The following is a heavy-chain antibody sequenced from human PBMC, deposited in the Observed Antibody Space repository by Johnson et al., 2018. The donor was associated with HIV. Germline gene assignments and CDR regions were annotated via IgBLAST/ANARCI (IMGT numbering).Heavy chain of an antibody. D-gene: IGHD2/OR15-2a*01. CDR3: AKDVLFQFV. CDR2: IRFDGSSK. J-gene: IGHJ3*01. V-gene: IGHV3-30*02. Sequence: QVQLVESGGGLVQPGGSLRLSCAASGFTFSSYWMSWVRQAPGNGLEWVAFIRFDGSSKYYADSVKGRFTISRDNSKNTLYLQMNSLRAEDTAVYYCAKDVLFQFVGGQGTMVTVSS. CDR1: GFTFSSYW.